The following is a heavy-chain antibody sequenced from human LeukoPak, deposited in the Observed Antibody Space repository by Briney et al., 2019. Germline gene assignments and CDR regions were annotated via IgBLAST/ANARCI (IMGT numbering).Heavy chain of an antibody. CDR1: GYTFTGYY. CDR2: INPNSGGT. J-gene: IGHJ5*02. D-gene: IGHD3-10*01. Sequence: ASVKVSCKASGYTFTGYYMHWVRQAPGQGLEWMGXINPNSGGTNYAQKFQGWVTMTRDTSISTAYMELSRLRSDDTAVYYCARDTGGLLWFGELDENWFDPWGQGTLVTVSS. CDR3: ARDTGGLLWFGELDENWFDP. V-gene: IGHV1-2*04.